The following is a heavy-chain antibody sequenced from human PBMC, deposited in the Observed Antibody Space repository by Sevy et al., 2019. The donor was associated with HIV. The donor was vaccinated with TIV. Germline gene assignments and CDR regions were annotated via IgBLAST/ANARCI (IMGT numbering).Heavy chain of an antibody. D-gene: IGHD4-17*01. J-gene: IGHJ6*02. CDR3: ARPRANYVDHYFFYAMDV. CDR1: GFAFSNYYA. CDR2: ISYDGSDT. V-gene: IGHV3-30-3*01. Sequence: GGSLRLSCAASGFAFSNYYAMHWVRQAPGKGLEWVALISYDGSDTYYADSVKGRFTVSRDNFKNTLFLQMISLTTEDTAVYYCARPRANYVDHYFFYAMDVWGQGTTVTVSS.